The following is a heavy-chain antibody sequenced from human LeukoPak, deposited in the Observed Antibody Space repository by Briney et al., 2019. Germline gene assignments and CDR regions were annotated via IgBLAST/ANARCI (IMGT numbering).Heavy chain of an antibody. CDR1: GFTFISYS. CDR3: ARDAGWRLLDY. D-gene: IGHD6-25*01. V-gene: IGHV3-21*01. CDR2: ISTSSSYI. J-gene: IGHJ4*02. Sequence: PGGSLRLSCAASGFTFISYSMNWVRQAPGKGLEWVSSISTSSSYIYYADSVKGRFTISRDNAKNSLYLQMNNLRVEDTAVYYCARDAGWRLLDYWGRGTQVTVSS.